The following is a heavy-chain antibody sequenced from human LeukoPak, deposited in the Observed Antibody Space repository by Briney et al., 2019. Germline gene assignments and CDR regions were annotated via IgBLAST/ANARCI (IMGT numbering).Heavy chain of an antibody. D-gene: IGHD5-24*01. V-gene: IGHV4-39*01. J-gene: IGHJ4*02. CDR1: GGSISSSTYY. CDR3: ARQPRDGHNPRPYYFDY. Sequence: PSETLSLTCTVSGGSISSSTYYWGRIRQPPGRGLAWIGSMFYTGSPYYNPSLKGRVTISVDPSKNQFSLKLASVTAADTAVYYCARQPRDGHNPRPYYFDYWGQGALVTVSS. CDR2: MFYTGSP.